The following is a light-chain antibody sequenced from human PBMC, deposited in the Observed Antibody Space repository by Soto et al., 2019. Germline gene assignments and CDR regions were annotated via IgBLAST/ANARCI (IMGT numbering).Light chain of an antibody. CDR1: SXDVGKYNY. J-gene: IGLJ1*01. CDR3: CSYAGSFTYV. V-gene: IGLV2-11*01. CDR2: DVS. Sequence: QSVLTQPRSVSGSPGQSVTISCTGTSXDVGKYNYVSWYQQHPGKDPKLIIYDVSRRPSGVHDRFSGSKSGNTASLTISGLRADDEADYYCCSYAGSFTYVFGTGTKVTVL.